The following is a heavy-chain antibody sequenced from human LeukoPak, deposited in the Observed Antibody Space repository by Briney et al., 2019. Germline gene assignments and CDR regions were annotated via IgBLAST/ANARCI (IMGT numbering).Heavy chain of an antibody. CDR2: IDHSGST. J-gene: IGHJ4*02. CDR1: GYSISSGYY. Sequence: SETLSLTCTVSGYSISSGYYWGWIRQPPGKGLEWIGSIDHSGSTYYNPSLKSRVTISVDTSKNQFSLKLSSVTAADTAVYYCARDRRLDIVVVPAADFDYRGQGTLVTVSS. D-gene: IGHD2-2*03. CDR3: ARDRRLDIVVVPAADFDY. V-gene: IGHV4-38-2*02.